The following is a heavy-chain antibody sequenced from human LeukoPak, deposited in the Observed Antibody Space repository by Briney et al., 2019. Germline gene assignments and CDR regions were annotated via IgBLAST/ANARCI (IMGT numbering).Heavy chain of an antibody. CDR3: ARGRQLTARSALDV. Sequence: QPGGSLRLSCEASGFCFSSYSMKWVRQTPGKGLEWISYIRSNSEVKFYADSVKGRFTISRDDGKSSLYLHMNSLRDEDTAVYYCARGRQLTARSALDVWGRGPTVVVSS. D-gene: IGHD1-1*01. J-gene: IGHJ6*02. V-gene: IGHV3-48*02. CDR1: GFCFSSYS. CDR2: IRSNSEVK.